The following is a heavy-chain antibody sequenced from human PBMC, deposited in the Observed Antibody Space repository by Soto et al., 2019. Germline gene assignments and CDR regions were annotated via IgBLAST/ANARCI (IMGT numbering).Heavy chain of an antibody. CDR1: GYTFTNYW. CDR3: AASIFYYGMDV. Sequence: RGESLKISCAGSGYTFTNYWIGWVRQMPGKGLEWMGIIYPGDSDTKYNPSFQGQVTISADKSITTTYLQWSSLKASDTAIYYCAASIFYYGMDVWGQGTTVTVSS. V-gene: IGHV5-51*01. J-gene: IGHJ6*02. CDR2: IYPGDSDT.